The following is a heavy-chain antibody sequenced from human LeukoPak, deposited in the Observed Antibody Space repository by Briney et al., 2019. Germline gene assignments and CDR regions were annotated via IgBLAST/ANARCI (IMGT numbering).Heavy chain of an antibody. V-gene: IGHV3-30*04. Sequence: GRSPRLSCAASGFTFSSYAMHWVRQAPGKGLEWVAVISYDGSNKYYADSVKGRFTISRDNSKNTLYLQMNSLRAEDTAVYYCAGRSVYSSSWYYFDYWGQGTLVTVSS. J-gene: IGHJ4*02. CDR3: AGRSVYSSSWYYFDY. CDR1: GFTFSSYA. D-gene: IGHD6-13*01. CDR2: ISYDGSNK.